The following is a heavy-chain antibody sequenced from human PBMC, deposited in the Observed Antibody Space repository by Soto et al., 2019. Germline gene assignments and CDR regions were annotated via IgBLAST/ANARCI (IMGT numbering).Heavy chain of an antibody. V-gene: IGHV3-11*06. Sequence: QVQLVESGGGLVKPGGPLRLSCAASGFTFSDYYMSWIRQAPGQGLEWVSYISHDSDYTSYADSVRGRFSISRDNAQKSLYLQINSLRAEDTALYYCARPNTPYYGGNSGAFDIWGQGTMVNVS. CDR2: ISHDSDYT. CDR3: ARPNTPYYGGNSGAFDI. CDR1: GFTFSDYY. J-gene: IGHJ3*02. D-gene: IGHD4-17*01.